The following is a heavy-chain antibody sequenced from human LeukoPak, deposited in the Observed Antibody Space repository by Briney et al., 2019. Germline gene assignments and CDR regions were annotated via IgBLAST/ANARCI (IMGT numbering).Heavy chain of an antibody. CDR1: GGSISSGDYY. CDR3: ARPYYYDSRIDP. J-gene: IGHJ5*02. CDR2: IYYSVST. Sequence: PSQTLSLTCTVSGGSISSGDYYWRWLRQPPGKGLEWIGYIYYSVSTYYNPSLKSRVTISVDTSKNQLSLKLTSVTAADTAVYYCARPYYYDSRIDPWGQGTLVTVSS. D-gene: IGHD3-22*01. V-gene: IGHV4-30-4*01.